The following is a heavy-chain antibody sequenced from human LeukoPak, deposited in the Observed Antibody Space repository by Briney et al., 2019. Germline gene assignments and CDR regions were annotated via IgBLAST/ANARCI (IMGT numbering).Heavy chain of an antibody. J-gene: IGHJ6*02. D-gene: IGHD3-10*01. CDR2: ISYDGSNK. CDR1: GFTFSGYG. CDR3: AKEFYGSGSYQYYYYGMDV. Sequence: PGGSLRLSCAASGFTFSGYGMHWVRQAPGKGLEWVAVISYDGSNKYYADSVKGRFTISRDNSKNTLYLQMNSLRAEDTAVYYCAKEFYGSGSYQYYYYGMDVWGQGTTVTVSS. V-gene: IGHV3-30*18.